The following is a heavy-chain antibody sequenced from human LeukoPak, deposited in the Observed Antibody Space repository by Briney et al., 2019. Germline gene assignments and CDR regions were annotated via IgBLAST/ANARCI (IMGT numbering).Heavy chain of an antibody. V-gene: IGHV3-23*01. D-gene: IGHD3-10*01. CDR3: AKVLDYYGSGSFDY. Sequence: GGSPRLSCAASGFTFSSYAMAWVRQAPGKGPEWVSSISGSGDSTYYAASVKGRFTISRDNSKDTLYLQMNSLRAEDTAVYYCAKVLDYYGSGSFDYWGQGALATVSS. J-gene: IGHJ4*02. CDR1: GFTFSSYA. CDR2: ISGSGDST.